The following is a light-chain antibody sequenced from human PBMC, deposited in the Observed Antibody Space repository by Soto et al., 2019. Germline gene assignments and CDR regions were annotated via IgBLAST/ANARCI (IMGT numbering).Light chain of an antibody. V-gene: IGKV1-17*01. Sequence: DIQMTQSPSSLSASVGDRVTITCRASQGIRNELGWYQQKPGKAPKRLISAASSLQSGVPSRFSGSGYGTEFPLTISRLQPDDCAPSYCLQYNSYPRMFEQGTKVEIK. CDR2: AAS. CDR3: LQYNSYPRM. CDR1: QGIRNE. J-gene: IGKJ1*01.